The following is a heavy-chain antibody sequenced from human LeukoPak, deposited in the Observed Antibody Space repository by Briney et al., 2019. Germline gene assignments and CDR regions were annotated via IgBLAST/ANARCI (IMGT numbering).Heavy chain of an antibody. CDR2: ISGSGGST. J-gene: IGHJ4*02. Sequence: PGGSLRLSCAASGFIFSSYEMSWVRQAPGKGLEWVSAISGSGGSTYYADSVKGRFTISRDNSKNTLYLQMNSLRAEDTAVYYCAKDLPYYDSSGYYYSYFDYWGQGTLVTVSS. CDR3: AKDLPYYDSSGYYYSYFDY. CDR1: GFIFSSYE. D-gene: IGHD3-22*01. V-gene: IGHV3-23*01.